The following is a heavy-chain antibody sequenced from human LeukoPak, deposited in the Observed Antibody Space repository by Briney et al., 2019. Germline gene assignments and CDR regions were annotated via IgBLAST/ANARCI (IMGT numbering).Heavy chain of an antibody. D-gene: IGHD3-9*01. Sequence: ASVKVSCKASGGTFSSYAISWVRQAPGQGLEWMGGIIPIFGTANYAQKFQGRVTITADEPTSTAYMELSSLRSEDTAVYYCARGDGPGYYDILTGYRPFDYWGQGTLVTVSS. V-gene: IGHV1-69*13. CDR3: ARGDGPGYYDILTGYRPFDY. CDR1: GGTFSSYA. CDR2: IIPIFGTA. J-gene: IGHJ4*02.